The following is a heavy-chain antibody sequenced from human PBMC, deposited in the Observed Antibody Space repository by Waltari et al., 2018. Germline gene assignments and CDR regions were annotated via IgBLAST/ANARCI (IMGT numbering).Heavy chain of an antibody. D-gene: IGHD3-16*01. Sequence: QVQLVQSGAAVKKPGASVKVSCRASGYPFTAYHMHWVRPAPEQGLEWMGRINPNTGGTTYAQKFGGRVTMTRDTAISTAYMELHSLTTEDTAVYFCASNRDMLTWGQGTMVIVSS. CDR2: INPNTGGT. CDR3: ASNRDMLT. J-gene: IGHJ3*01. V-gene: IGHV1-2*06. CDR1: GYPFTAYH.